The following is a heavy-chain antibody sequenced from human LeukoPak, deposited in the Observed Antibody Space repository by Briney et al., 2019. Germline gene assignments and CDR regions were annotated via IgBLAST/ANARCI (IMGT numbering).Heavy chain of an antibody. D-gene: IGHD2-15*01. V-gene: IGHV4-34*01. Sequence: SETLSLTCAVYGGSFSGYYWSWIRQPPGKGLEWIGEINRSGSTNYNPSLKSRVTISVDTSKNQFSLKLSSVTAADTAVYYCARGSLDCSGGSCYPIVDYWGQGTLVTVSS. CDR3: ARGSLDCSGGSCYPIVDY. CDR1: GGSFSGYY. CDR2: INRSGST. J-gene: IGHJ4*02.